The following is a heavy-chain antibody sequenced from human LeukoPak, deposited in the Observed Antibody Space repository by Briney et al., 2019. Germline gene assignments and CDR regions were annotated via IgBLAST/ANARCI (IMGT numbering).Heavy chain of an antibody. CDR2: ISGSGGST. CDR3: AKDFNYYDSSGTNWFDP. D-gene: IGHD3-22*01. CDR1: GFTFSSYA. V-gene: IGHV3-23*01. Sequence: PGGSLRLSCAASGFTFSSYAMSWVRQAPGKGLEWVSAISGSGGSTYYADSVKGRFTISGDNSKNTLYLQMNSLRAEDTAVYYCAKDFNYYDSSGTNWFDPWGQGTLVIVSS. J-gene: IGHJ5*02.